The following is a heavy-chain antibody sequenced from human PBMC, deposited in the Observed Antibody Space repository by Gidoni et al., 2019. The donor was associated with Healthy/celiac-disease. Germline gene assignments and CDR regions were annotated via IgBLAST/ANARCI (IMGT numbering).Heavy chain of an antibody. CDR2: ISYDGSNQ. CDR1: GVTVRSYG. V-gene: IGHV3-30*18. J-gene: IGHJ6*02. D-gene: IGHD4-4*01. CDR3: AKASTVIPYYYGMDV. Sequence: QVQLVEAGGGGVQPGRALRLSCAAGGVTVRSYGMHWVRQAPGKGLECVAVISYDGSNQYSADSVKGRFTISRDNSKNTLYLQMNSLRAEDTAVYYCAKASTVIPYYYGMDVWGQGTTVTVSS.